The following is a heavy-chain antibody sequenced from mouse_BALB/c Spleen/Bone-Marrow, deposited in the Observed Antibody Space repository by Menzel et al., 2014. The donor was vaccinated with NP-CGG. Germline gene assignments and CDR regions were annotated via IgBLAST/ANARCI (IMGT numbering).Heavy chain of an antibody. V-gene: IGHV5-17*02. CDR2: ISSGSSTI. Sequence: EVHLVESGGGLVLPGGSRKLSCAASGFTFSSFGMHWVRQAPEKGLEWVAYISSGSSTIYYADTVKGRFTISRDNPKNTLFLQMTSLRSEDTAMYYCAIRAYWGQGTLVTFSA. J-gene: IGHJ3*01. CDR3: AIRAY. D-gene: IGHD3-2*02. CDR1: GFTFSSFG.